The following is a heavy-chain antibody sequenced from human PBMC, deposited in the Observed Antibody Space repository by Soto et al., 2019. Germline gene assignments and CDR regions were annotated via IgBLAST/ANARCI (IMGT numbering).Heavy chain of an antibody. CDR2: IWYDGSNK. D-gene: IGHD3-10*01. CDR1: GFTFSSYG. J-gene: IGHJ6*02. V-gene: IGHV3-33*01. Sequence: GGSLRLSCAASGFTFSSYGMHWVRQAPGKGLEWVAVIWYDGSNKYYADSVKGRFTISRDNSKNTLYLQMNSLRAEDTAVYYCARDKQERYYGSGSYYGMDVWGQGTTVTVSS. CDR3: ARDKQERYYGSGSYYGMDV.